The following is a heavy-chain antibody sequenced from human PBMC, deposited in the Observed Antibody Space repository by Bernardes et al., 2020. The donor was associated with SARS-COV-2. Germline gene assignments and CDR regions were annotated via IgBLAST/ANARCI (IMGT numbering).Heavy chain of an antibody. V-gene: IGHV1-18*04. CDR2: INVFNGNT. CDR1: GYIFTNYG. Sequence: ASVKVSCKASGYIFTNYGISWVRQAPGQGLEWMGWINVFNGNTNYAQNFQGRVTMSNDASTNTAYMELRSLASDDRAVYYCARGFQGGFFDYWGQGTLVTVSS. D-gene: IGHD3-10*01. J-gene: IGHJ4*02. CDR3: ARGFQGGFFDY.